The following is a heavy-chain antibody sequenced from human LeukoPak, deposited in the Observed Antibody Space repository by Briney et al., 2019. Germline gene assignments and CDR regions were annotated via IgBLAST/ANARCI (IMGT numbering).Heavy chain of an antibody. CDR1: GFTVSSNS. CDR3: ARIADY. CDR2: IYSDGST. J-gene: IGHJ4*02. V-gene: IGHV3-53*01. Sequence: PGGSLRLSCAASGFTVSSNSMSWVRQAPGKGLEWVTGIYSDGSTYNVDSVKRRYTIPRDNSKNTLYLQLNSLRAEDTAVYYCARIADYWGQGTLVTVS.